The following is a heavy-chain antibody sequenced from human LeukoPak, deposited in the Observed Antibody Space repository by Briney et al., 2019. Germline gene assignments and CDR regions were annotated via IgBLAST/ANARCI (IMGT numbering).Heavy chain of an antibody. CDR3: ARGGYYYLDV. CDR1: GGSISSSSYY. J-gene: IGHJ6*03. CDR2: IYYSGST. Sequence: PSETLSLTCTVSGGSISSSSYYWGWIRQPPGKGLEWIGSIYYSGSTFYNPSLKSRVTISVDTSKNQFSLKLHSVTAADTAVYYCARGGYYYLDVWGRGTTVTVSS. V-gene: IGHV4-39*07.